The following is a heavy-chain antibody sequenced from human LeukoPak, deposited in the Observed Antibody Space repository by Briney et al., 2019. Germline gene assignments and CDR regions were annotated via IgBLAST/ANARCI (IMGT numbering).Heavy chain of an antibody. D-gene: IGHD5-12*01. CDR3: AKEGTGHDDIPEYYFDY. V-gene: IGHV3-43*01. Sequence: PGGSLSLSCVASGFNFNDHTMHWVRHPPGKGLEWVGLITWDGRTTYYADSLKGQFTISRDNSRNSLFLQIHSLKNEDSGLYYCAKEGTGHDDIPEYYFDYWGRGTVVTVS. CDR1: GFNFNDHT. J-gene: IGHJ4*02. CDR2: ITWDGRTT.